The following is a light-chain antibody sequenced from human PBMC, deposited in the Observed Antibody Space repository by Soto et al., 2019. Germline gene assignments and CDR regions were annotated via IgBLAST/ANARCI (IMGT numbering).Light chain of an antibody. CDR1: HSVNSH. J-gene: IGKJ5*01. CDR2: GAS. Sequence: MMMTQSPATLSVSPGERVTLSCRTSHSVNSHVALYQQKPGQAPRLLLYGASTRATGIPVRFSGSGFGTEFTLTISSLQSEDFAVYYCQQYKNWPLFGQGTRLEIK. CDR3: QQYKNWPL. V-gene: IGKV3-15*01.